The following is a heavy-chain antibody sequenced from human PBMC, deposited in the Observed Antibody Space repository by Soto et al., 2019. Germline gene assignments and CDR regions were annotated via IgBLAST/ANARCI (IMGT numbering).Heavy chain of an antibody. CDR3: GSLFEF. D-gene: IGHD3-3*01. Sequence: GGSLRLSCAASGFTFRNYWLHWVRQVPGRGPVWLSGVNSDGSATFYADVVKGRFTISRDNTQNTLYLQMNSLRVDDTAVYYCGSLFEFWGQGTLVTVSS. CDR1: GFTFRNYW. V-gene: IGHV3-74*01. J-gene: IGHJ1*01. CDR2: VNSDGSAT.